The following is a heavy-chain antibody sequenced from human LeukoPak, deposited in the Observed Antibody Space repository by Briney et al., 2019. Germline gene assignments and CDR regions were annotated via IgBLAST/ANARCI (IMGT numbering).Heavy chain of an antibody. CDR2: TVTSSGAI. Sequence: KAGGPLRLSCAAFGFSLRDYDISWIRQAPGKGLEWVSHTVTSSGAIYHADSVKGRFTISRDNAKNSVSLQLNNLRAEDTALYYCARDVKGDRAFDVWGHGTMVTVSS. V-gene: IGHV3-11*01. CDR3: ARDVKGDRAFDV. CDR1: GFSLRDYD. J-gene: IGHJ3*01.